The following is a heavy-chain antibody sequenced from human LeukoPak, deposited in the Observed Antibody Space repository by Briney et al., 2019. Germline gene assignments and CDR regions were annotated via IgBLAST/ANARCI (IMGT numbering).Heavy chain of an antibody. Sequence: PGGSLRLSCAASGLTFSNYAMSWVRQAPGKGLEWVSAVSGRDDSTYYADSVKGRLTISRDNSKNTLYLQMNSLRAEDTAVYYCAKWGDYDILTGYYDSDYWGQGTLVTVSS. CDR2: VSGRDDST. CDR3: AKWGDYDILTGYYDSDY. CDR1: GLTFSNYA. V-gene: IGHV3-23*01. D-gene: IGHD3-9*01. J-gene: IGHJ4*02.